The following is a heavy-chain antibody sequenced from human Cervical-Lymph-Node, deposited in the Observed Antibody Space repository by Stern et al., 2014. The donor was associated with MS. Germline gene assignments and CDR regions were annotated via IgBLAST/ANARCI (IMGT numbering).Heavy chain of an antibody. Sequence: DQLVESGGGVVQPGRSLRLSCAASGFSFSRYAMHWVRQAPGKGLEWVALIWYDGSNPYYADSVTGRFTISRDNFKNTLYLQMNSLRVEDTAVYYCASAYSSSHYYFDYWGQGTLVTVSS. V-gene: IGHV3-33*01. CDR1: GFSFSRYA. CDR2: IWYDGSNP. J-gene: IGHJ4*02. CDR3: ASAYSSSHYYFDY. D-gene: IGHD6-13*01.